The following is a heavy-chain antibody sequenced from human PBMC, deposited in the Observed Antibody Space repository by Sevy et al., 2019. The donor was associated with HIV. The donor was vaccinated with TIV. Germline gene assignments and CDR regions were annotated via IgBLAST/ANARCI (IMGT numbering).Heavy chain of an antibody. Sequence: GGSLRLSCAASGFTFNTHAMTWVRQAPGKGLEWVSTITGPAYGTHYADSVKGRVTISRDNSKKVLYLQTNSLRADDTAVYYCAKALNPALESMLQVNLPTLKGFDVWGQGTMVTVSS. CDR3: AKALNPALESMLQVNLPTLKGFDV. V-gene: IGHV3-23*01. CDR1: GFTFNTHA. CDR2: ITGPAYGT. J-gene: IGHJ3*01. D-gene: IGHD2-8*01.